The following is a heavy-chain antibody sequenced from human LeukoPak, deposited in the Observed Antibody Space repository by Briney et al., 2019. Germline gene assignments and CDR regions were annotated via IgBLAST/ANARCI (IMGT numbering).Heavy chain of an antibody. CDR2: INHSGST. J-gene: IGHJ6*02. Sequence: PSETLSLTCAVYGESFSDYYWTWIRQPPGKGLEWIGEINHSGSTNYNPSLKSRVTISVDTSKNQFSLKLSSVTAADTAVYYCARGKKWPRGGSYLYYYYYGMDVWGQGTTVTVSS. V-gene: IGHV4-34*01. D-gene: IGHD1-26*01. CDR3: ARGKKWPRGGSYLYYYYYGMDV. CDR1: GESFSDYY.